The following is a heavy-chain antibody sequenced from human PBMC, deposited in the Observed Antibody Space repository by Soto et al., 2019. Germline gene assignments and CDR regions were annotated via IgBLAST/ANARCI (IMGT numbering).Heavy chain of an antibody. D-gene: IGHD1-26*01. Sequence: QVQLQESGPGLVKPSETLSLTCTVSGASISRYYWRWIRQSPGKGLEWIGYMYYSGNANYNPSLRSRITISVDTSKNQFSLNLNSVTAADTAVYYCAREYPVHSAYFDYWGQGILVTVSS. V-gene: IGHV4-59*01. CDR1: GASISRYY. J-gene: IGHJ4*02. CDR3: AREYPVHSAYFDY. CDR2: MYYSGNA.